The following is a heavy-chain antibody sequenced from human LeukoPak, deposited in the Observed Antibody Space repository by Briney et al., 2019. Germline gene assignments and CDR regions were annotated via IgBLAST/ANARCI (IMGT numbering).Heavy chain of an antibody. Sequence: PGGPLRLSCAASGFTFSRNAMNWVRQAPGKGLEWVSFISSSSNYMSYADSVKGRFTISRDNAKNSLYLQMNSLGAEDTAVYYCARPLDSSNNYFDYWGQGTLVTVSA. J-gene: IGHJ4*02. D-gene: IGHD6-13*01. CDR3: ARPLDSSNNYFDY. CDR1: GFTFSRNA. V-gene: IGHV3-21*01. CDR2: ISSSSNYM.